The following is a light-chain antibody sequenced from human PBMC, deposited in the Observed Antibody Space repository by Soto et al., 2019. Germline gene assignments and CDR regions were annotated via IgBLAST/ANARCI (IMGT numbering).Light chain of an antibody. CDR1: QSVSSSY. CDR3: HQYGSSPTWT. CDR2: GAS. Sequence: EIVLTQSPGTLSLSPAERATLSCRASQSVSSSYLAWYQQKPGQAPRLLIYGASSRATGITDRFSGSGSGTDFTLTISRLEPEDFAVYYCHQYGSSPTWTFGQGTKVEIK. V-gene: IGKV3-20*01. J-gene: IGKJ1*01.